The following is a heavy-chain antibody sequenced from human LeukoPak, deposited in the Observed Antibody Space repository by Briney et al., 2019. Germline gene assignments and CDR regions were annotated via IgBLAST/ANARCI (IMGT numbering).Heavy chain of an antibody. D-gene: IGHD4-17*01. CDR3: ARIAVTYTFDY. Sequence: GGSLRLSCAASGFTFSNYNMNWVRQAPGKGLEWVSSISYSSSYIYYADSVKGRFTISRDNAKNSLYLQMNSLRAENTAVYYCARIAVTYTFDYWGQGTLVTVSS. V-gene: IGHV3-21*01. CDR1: GFTFSNYN. CDR2: ISYSSSYI. J-gene: IGHJ4*02.